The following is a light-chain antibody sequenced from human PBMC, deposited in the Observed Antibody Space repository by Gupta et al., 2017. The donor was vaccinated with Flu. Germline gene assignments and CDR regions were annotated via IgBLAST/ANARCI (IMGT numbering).Light chain of an antibody. CDR1: SSNVGNNY. Sequence: SSNVGNNYVSWYQQRPGTAPKLLIYENDKRPSGIPDRFSRSKSGTSATLGITGLQTGDEADYYCGTWDGSLRVPYVFGTGTKVTVL. J-gene: IGLJ1*01. CDR3: GTWDGSLRVPYV. V-gene: IGLV1-51*02. CDR2: END.